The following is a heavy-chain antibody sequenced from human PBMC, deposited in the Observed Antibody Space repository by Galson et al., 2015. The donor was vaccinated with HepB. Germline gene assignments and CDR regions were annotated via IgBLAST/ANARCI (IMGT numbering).Heavy chain of an antibody. D-gene: IGHD3-22*01. Sequence: CAISGDSVSSNSAAWNWIRQSPSRGLEWLGRTYYRSKWYNDYAVSVKSRITINPDTSKNQFSLQLNSVTPEDTAVYYCAREGEYYDSSGYSEVNFDYWGQGTLVTVSS. J-gene: IGHJ4*02. CDR1: GDSVSSNSAA. CDR3: AREGEYYDSSGYSEVNFDY. V-gene: IGHV6-1*01. CDR2: TYYRSKWYN.